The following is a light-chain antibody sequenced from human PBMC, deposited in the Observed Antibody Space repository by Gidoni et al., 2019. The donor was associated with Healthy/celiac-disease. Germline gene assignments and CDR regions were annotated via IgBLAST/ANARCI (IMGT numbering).Light chain of an antibody. CDR3: QQYSSSPWT. Sequence: EIVSTQPPGTLSLSPGERATLSCRASQSVSSSYLAWYQQKPGQAPRLLIYGASSRATGIPDRFSCSGSGTDFTLTISRLEPEDFAVYYCQQYSSSPWTFGQGTKVEIK. J-gene: IGKJ1*01. CDR1: QSVSSSY. CDR2: GAS. V-gene: IGKV3-20*01.